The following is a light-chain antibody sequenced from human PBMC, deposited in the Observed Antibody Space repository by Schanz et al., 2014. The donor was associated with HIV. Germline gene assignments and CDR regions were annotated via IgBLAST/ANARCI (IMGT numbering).Light chain of an antibody. CDR3: QSYDSSLRVVV. CDR2: ANT. J-gene: IGLJ2*01. V-gene: IGLV1-40*01. Sequence: QSVLTQPPSVSGAPGQRVSISCTGSSSNIGAGYDVHWYQHLPGTAPKLLIYANTNRPSGVPDRFSGSRSGTSASLAITGLQAEDEADYYCQSYDSSLRVVVFGGGTKLTVL. CDR1: SSNIGAGYD.